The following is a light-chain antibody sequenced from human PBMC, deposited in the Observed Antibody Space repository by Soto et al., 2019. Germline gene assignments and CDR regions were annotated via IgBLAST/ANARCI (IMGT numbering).Light chain of an antibody. CDR3: QQRSNWPWT. V-gene: IGKV3-11*01. J-gene: IGKJ1*01. CDR1: QTLSRDY. CDR2: DAS. Sequence: ETVLTQSPGTLSLSPGERATLSCRASQTLSRDYLAWYQQKPGQAPRLLTYDASTRAPGIPARFSGSGSGTDFTLTISSLKSEDFAVYYCQQRSNWPWTFGQGTKVDIK.